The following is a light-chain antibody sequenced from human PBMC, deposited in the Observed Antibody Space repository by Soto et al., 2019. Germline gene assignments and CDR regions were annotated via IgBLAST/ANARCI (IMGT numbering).Light chain of an antibody. CDR2: DAS. CDR3: RQRSNCPPYT. CDR1: QSVSRY. Sequence: EIVLTQSPATLSLSPGERATLSCRASQSVSRYLAWYQQKPGQAPRLLIYDASNRATGVPSRFSGSGSGTGFSLTISRLEPEDVLVYYCRQRSNCPPYTFGQGTKLEIK. J-gene: IGKJ2*01. V-gene: IGKV3-11*01.